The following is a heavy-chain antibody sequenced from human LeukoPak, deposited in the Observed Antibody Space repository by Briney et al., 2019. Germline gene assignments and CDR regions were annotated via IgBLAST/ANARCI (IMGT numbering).Heavy chain of an antibody. Sequence: SETLSLTCTVSDGSISSKYWSWIRQPPGKRLEWIGYIYHSGSTNYNPSLKSRVTMSVDTSKKHFSLKLSSVTAADTAVYYCARDQDTAMVPRAFDIWGQETMVTVSS. J-gene: IGHJ3*02. D-gene: IGHD5-18*01. CDR3: ARDQDTAMVPRAFDI. CDR2: IYHSGST. CDR1: DGSISSKY. V-gene: IGHV4-4*08.